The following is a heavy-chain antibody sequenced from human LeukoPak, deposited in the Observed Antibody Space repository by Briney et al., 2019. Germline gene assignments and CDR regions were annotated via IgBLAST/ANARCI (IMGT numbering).Heavy chain of an antibody. J-gene: IGHJ6*03. D-gene: IGHD6-13*01. V-gene: IGHV1-8*01. CDR1: GYTFTSYD. CDR2: MNPNSGNT. Sequence: ASVKVSCKASGYTFTSYDINWVRQATGQGLEWMGWMNPNSGNTGYAQKFQGRVTMTRNTSISTAYMELSSLGSEDTAVYYCARHGEIAAAGYYYYYMDVWGKGTTVTVSS. CDR3: ARHGEIAAAGYYYYYMDV.